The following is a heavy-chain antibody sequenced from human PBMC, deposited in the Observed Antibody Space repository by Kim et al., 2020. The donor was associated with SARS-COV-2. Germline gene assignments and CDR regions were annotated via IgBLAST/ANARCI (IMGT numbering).Heavy chain of an antibody. V-gene: IGHV1-3*01. Sequence: DNTQFSRKFQGRVTITRDTSASTAYMELTSLRSEDTAIYYCARGSGWAFDYWGQGTLVTVAS. D-gene: IGHD6-19*01. CDR2: DNT. J-gene: IGHJ4*02. CDR3: ARGSGWAFDY.